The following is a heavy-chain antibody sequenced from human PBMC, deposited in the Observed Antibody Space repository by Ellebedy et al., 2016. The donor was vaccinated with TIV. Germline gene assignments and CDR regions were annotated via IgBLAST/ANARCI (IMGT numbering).Heavy chain of an antibody. J-gene: IGHJ4*02. D-gene: IGHD6-19*01. CDR3: ARRGAVAGTGDY. CDR1: GFTFSDFA. Sequence: GESLKISXAASGFTFSDFAMTWVRQAPGKGLEWISYISSSGAIYYADSVKGRFTISRDNAKNSLYLQMNSLRPEDTAMYYCARRGAVAGTGDYWGPGTLVTVSS. CDR2: ISSSGAI. V-gene: IGHV3-69-1*01.